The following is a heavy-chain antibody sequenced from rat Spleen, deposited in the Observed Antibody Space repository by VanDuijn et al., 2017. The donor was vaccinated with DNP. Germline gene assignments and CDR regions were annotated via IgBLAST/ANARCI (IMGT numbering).Heavy chain of an antibody. CDR2: ITNTDRT. CDR3: SAGRGGPDY. J-gene: IGHJ2*01. V-gene: IGHV5-31*01. D-gene: IGHD1-11*01. Sequence: EVQLVESGGDLVQPGKSLKLSCVASGFTFSYYWMTWIRQVPGKGLEWVASITNTDRTEYVDSVKGRFAISRENAKDTLYLRMNSLRSEDTATYYCSAGRGGPDYWGQGVMVTVSS. CDR1: GFTFSYYW.